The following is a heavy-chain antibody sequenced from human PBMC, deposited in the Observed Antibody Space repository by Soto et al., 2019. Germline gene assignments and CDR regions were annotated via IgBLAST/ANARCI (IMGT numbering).Heavy chain of an antibody. V-gene: IGHV3-48*03. D-gene: IGHD3-22*01. CDR1: GFTFSSYG. Sequence: PGGSLRLSCAASGFTFSSYGMNWVRQSPGKGLEWVSYISSSGSTIYYADSVKGRFTISRDNAKNSLYLQMNSLRAEDTAVYYCARVQGVGPDSSGYPGDAFDIWGQGTMVTVSS. J-gene: IGHJ3*02. CDR3: ARVQGVGPDSSGYPGDAFDI. CDR2: ISSSGSTI.